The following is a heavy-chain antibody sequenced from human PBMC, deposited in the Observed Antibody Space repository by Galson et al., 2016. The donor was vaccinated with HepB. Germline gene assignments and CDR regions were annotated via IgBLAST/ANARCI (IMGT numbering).Heavy chain of an antibody. Sequence: SLRLSCAASGFTFRSSAMSWVRQAPGKGLEWVSSISGGGTTTSYADSVKGRFTISRDNSRNTLYLQMNSLRAEDTAVYYCAKGRYNWNRQAQYYYYMDVWGQGTLVTVSS. V-gene: IGHV3-23*01. CDR1: GFTFRSSA. CDR3: AKGRYNWNRQAQYYYYMDV. J-gene: IGHJ6*03. CDR2: ISGGGTTT. D-gene: IGHD1-20*01.